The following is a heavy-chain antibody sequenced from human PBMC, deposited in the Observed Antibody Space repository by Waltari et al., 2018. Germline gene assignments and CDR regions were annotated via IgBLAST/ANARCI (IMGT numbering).Heavy chain of an antibody. V-gene: IGHV1-69*01. J-gene: IGHJ4*02. D-gene: IGHD3-10*01. CDR2: IIPIFGTA. CDR1: GGTFSSYA. Sequence: QVQLVQSGAEVKKPGSSVKVSCKASGGTFSSYAISWVRQAPGQGLEWMGGIIPIFGTANYAQKFQGRGTITADESTSTADMELSSLRSEDTAVYYCARGGWILWFGELCCPFDYWGQGTLVTVSS. CDR3: ARGGWILWFGELCCPFDY.